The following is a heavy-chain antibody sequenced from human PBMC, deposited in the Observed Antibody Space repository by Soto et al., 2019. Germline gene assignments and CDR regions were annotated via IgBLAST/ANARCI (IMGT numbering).Heavy chain of an antibody. Sequence: QVQLQQWGAGLLKPSETLSRTCAVYGGSFSGYYWSWIRQPPGKGLEWIGEINHSGSTNYNPSLKRRVTISVATSKNQFSLKLSSVTAADTAVYYCARGGNSGYVNWGQGTLVTVSS. J-gene: IGHJ1*01. V-gene: IGHV4-34*01. D-gene: IGHD5-12*01. CDR1: GGSFSGYY. CDR3: ARGGNSGYVN. CDR2: INHSGST.